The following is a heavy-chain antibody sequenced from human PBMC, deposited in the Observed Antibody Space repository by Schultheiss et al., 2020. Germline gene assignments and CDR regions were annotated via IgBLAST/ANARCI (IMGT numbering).Heavy chain of an antibody. D-gene: IGHD2-2*01. J-gene: IGHJ6*03. CDR3: ARDAYCSSTSCSKYYYYYYMDV. Sequence: SETLSLTCAVYGGSFSGYYWSWIRQPPGKGLEWIGEINHSGSTNYNPSLKSRVTISVDTSKNQFSLKLSSVTAADTAVYYCARDAYCSSTSCSKYYYYYYMDVWGKGTTVTVSS. CDR2: INHSGST. CDR1: GGSFSGYY. V-gene: IGHV4-34*01.